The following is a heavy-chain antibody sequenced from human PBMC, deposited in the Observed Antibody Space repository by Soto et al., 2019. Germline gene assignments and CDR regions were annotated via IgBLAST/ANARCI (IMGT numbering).Heavy chain of an antibody. D-gene: IGHD2-15*01. Sequence: PSETLSLTCTVSGGPISSYYWTWIRQPPGKGLEWIGYIYYIGSTNYNPSLKSRVTISADTSKNQFSLKLSSVTAADTAMYYCERGHGGSWFDPWGQGTLVTISS. V-gene: IGHV4-59*01. CDR1: GGPISSYY. CDR2: IYYIGST. J-gene: IGHJ5*02. CDR3: ERGHGGSWFDP.